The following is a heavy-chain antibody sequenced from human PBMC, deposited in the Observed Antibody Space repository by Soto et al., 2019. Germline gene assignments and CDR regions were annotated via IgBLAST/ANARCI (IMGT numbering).Heavy chain of an antibody. CDR1: GFTFDDYA. J-gene: IGHJ4*02. V-gene: IGHV3-9*01. CDR3: AKVAAAAGVLDY. D-gene: IGHD6-13*01. Sequence: GGSLRLSCAASGFTFDDYAMHWVRQAPGKGLEWVSGISWNSGSIGYADSVKGRFTISRDNAKNSLYLQMNSLRAEDTALYYCAKVAAAAGVLDYWGQGTLVTVSS. CDR2: ISWNSGSI.